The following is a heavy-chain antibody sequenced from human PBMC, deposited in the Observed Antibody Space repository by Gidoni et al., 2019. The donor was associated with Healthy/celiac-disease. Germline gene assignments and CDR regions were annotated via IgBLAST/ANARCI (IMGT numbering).Heavy chain of an antibody. CDR2: ISYDGSNK. V-gene: IGHV3-30-3*01. CDR1: EFTFSSYA. D-gene: IGHD5-18*01. J-gene: IGHJ4*02. CDR3: ARERYSYGSPFDY. Sequence: QVQLVESGGGVVQPGRSLRLSCAASEFTFSSYAMHWVRQAPGKGLEWVAVISYDGSNKYYADYVKGRFTISRDNSKNTLYLQMNSLRAEDTAVYYCARERYSYGSPFDYWGQGTLVTVSS.